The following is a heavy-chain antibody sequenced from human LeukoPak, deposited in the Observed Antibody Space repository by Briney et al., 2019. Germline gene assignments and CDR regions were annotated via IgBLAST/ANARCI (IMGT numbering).Heavy chain of an antibody. CDR3: ARAVGASYSGSYFFDY. Sequence: PGGSRRLSCAASGFTFDSYAMSWVRQVPGKGLEWVANIREDGSEKYYVDSVKGQFTISRDNAKNSLFLQMDSLRAEDTAAYYCARAVGASYSGSYFFDYWGHGTPVTVSS. V-gene: IGHV3-7*01. CDR1: GFTFDSYA. CDR2: IREDGSEK. D-gene: IGHD1-26*01. J-gene: IGHJ4*01.